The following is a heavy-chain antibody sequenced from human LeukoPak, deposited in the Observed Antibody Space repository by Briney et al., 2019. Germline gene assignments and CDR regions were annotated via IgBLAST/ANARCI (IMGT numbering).Heavy chain of an antibody. CDR3: ARAAATALHFDY. J-gene: IGHJ4*02. V-gene: IGHV1-69*01. CDR2: IIPIFGTA. Sequence: SVTVSCKAYGGTFSSYAISWVRQAPGQGLEWMGWIIPIFGTANYAQNFQGRVTITPDESTSTAYMELSSLRSEDTAVYYCARAAATALHFDYWGQGTLVTVSS. CDR1: GGTFSSYA. D-gene: IGHD6-25*01.